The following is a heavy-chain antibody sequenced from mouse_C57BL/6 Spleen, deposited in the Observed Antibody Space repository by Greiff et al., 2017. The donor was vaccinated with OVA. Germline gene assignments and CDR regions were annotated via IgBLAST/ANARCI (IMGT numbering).Heavy chain of an antibody. Sequence: VQLQESGAELVKPGASVKISCKASGYAFSSYWMNWVQQRPGKGLEWIGQIYPGDGDTNYNGKFKGKATLTADKSSSTAYMQLSSLTSEDSAVDSCARSGALRPDDDFDDWGKGTTLTVSS. CDR2: IYPGDGDT. CDR3: ARSGALRPDDDFDD. V-gene: IGHV1-80*01. J-gene: IGHJ1*03. D-gene: IGHD1-1*01. CDR1: GYAFSSYW.